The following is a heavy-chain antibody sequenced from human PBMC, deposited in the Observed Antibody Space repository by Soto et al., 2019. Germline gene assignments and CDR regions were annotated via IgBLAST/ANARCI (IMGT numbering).Heavy chain of an antibody. D-gene: IGHD1-26*01. Sequence: ASVKVSCKASGYTFTNYAIHWVRQAPGQRLEWMGWIHAGSGNTKYSQKFQGSVSITRDTSASTAYMELSSLRAEDTAVYYCAGGTYYFDYCGQGTLVTVSS. CDR1: GYTFTNYA. J-gene: IGHJ4*02. V-gene: IGHV1-3*01. CDR2: IHAGSGNT. CDR3: AGGTYYFDY.